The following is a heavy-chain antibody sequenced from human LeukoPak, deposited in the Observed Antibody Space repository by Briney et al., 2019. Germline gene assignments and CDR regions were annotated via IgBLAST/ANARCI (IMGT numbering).Heavy chain of an antibody. V-gene: IGHV1-69*04. CDR1: GGTFSSYA. CDR2: IIPILGIA. Sequence: ASVKVSCKASGGTFSSYAISWVRQAPGQGLEWMGRIIPILGIANYAQKFQGRVTITADKSTSTAYMELSSLRSEDTAVYYCARDPEFLKPPTVVTHSYYYYGMDVWGQGTTVTVSS. CDR3: ARDPEFLKPPTVVTHSYYYYGMDV. J-gene: IGHJ6*02. D-gene: IGHD4-23*01.